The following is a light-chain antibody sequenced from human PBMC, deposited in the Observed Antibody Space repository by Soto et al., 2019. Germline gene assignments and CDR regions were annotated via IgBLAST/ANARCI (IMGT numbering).Light chain of an antibody. V-gene: IGLV1-51*01. CDR3: GTWDSSLSDLFVV. CDR1: SSNIGNNY. CDR2: DNN. Sequence: QSVLTQPPSVSAAPGQKVTISCSGSSSNIGNNYVSWYQQLPGTAPKLLIYDNNKRPSGIPDRFSGSKSGTSATLGITGLQTGDEADYYCGTWDSSLSDLFVVFGGGTKLTVL. J-gene: IGLJ2*01.